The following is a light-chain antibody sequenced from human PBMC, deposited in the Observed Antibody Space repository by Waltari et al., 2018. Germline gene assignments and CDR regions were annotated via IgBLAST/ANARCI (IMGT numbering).Light chain of an antibody. CDR3: QQRSNWPSIT. Sequence: EIVLTQSPVTLSLSPGERATLFCRASQSVSSYLAWYQQKPGQAPRLLIYDASNRATGIPARFSGSGSGTDFTLTISSLEPEDFAVYYCQQRSNWPSITFGQGTRLGIK. V-gene: IGKV3-11*01. CDR1: QSVSSY. J-gene: IGKJ5*01. CDR2: DAS.